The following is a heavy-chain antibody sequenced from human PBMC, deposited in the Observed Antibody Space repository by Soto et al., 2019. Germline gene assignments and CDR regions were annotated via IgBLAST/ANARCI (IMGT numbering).Heavy chain of an antibody. J-gene: IGHJ6*02. CDR3: ATRTRYYYGMDV. Sequence: EVQLVESGGGLIQPGGSLRLSCAASGFTVSSNYMSWVRQAPGKGLEWVSVIYSGGSTYYADSVKGRFTISRDNSKNTLYLQMNSQRAEDTAVYYCATRTRYYYGMDVWGQGTTVTVSS. CDR2: IYSGGST. CDR1: GFTVSSNY. V-gene: IGHV3-53*01.